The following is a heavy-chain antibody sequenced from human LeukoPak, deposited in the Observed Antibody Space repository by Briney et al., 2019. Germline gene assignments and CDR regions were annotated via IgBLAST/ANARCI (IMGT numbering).Heavy chain of an antibody. V-gene: IGHV3-66*01. Sequence: GGSLRLSCTASGLTVFTNYMSWVRQAPGKGLEWVSLISSGGSTYYADSVRDRFTISRDNSKNTLYLQMNNLRAEDAAVYYCARDWGNWNYDYWGQGSLVTASS. D-gene: IGHD1-7*01. CDR1: GLTVFTNY. J-gene: IGHJ4*02. CDR3: ARDWGNWNYDY. CDR2: ISSGGST.